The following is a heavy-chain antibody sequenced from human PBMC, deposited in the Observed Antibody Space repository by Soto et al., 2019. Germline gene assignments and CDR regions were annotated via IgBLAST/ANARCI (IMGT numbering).Heavy chain of an antibody. CDR2: IPYNGHA. D-gene: IGHD3-10*01. CDR3: VKGGSHWFGP. J-gene: IGHJ5*02. CDR1: GVSVSSDTSY. Sequence: SETLSLTCTVSGVSVSSDTSYWSWIRQPPGKGLEWIGYIPYNGHASYSPSLEGRVTISADTSKNQFSLKLTSVTAADTALYYCVKGGSHWFGPWGQGVLVTVSS. V-gene: IGHV4-61*01.